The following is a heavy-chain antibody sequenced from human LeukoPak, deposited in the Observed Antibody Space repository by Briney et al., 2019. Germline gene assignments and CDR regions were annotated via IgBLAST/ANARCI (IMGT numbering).Heavy chain of an antibody. J-gene: IGHJ4*02. CDR2: IYYSGST. CDR1: GGSISSSSYY. V-gene: IGHV4-39*07. D-gene: IGHD4-17*01. CDR3: ARAGTVTYDFDY. Sequence: SETLSLTCTVSGGSISSSSYYWGWIRQPPGKGLEWIGSIYYSGSTYYNPSLKSRVTISVDTSKNQFSLKLSSVAAADTAVYYCARAGTVTYDFDYWGQGTLVTVSS.